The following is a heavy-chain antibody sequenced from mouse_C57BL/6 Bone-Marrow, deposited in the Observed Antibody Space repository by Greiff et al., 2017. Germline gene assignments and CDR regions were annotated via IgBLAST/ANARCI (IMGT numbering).Heavy chain of an antibody. V-gene: IGHV5-2*01. CDR3: ARDRYHGSSYGWYFDV. D-gene: IGHD1-1*01. Sequence: DVHLVESGGGLVQPGESLKLSCESNEYEFPSHDMSWVLKTPEKRLELVAAINSDGGSTYYPDTMERRFIISRDNTKKTLYLQMSSLRSEDTALYYCARDRYHGSSYGWYFDVWGRGTTVTVSS. J-gene: IGHJ1*03. CDR1: EYEFPSHD. CDR2: INSDGGST.